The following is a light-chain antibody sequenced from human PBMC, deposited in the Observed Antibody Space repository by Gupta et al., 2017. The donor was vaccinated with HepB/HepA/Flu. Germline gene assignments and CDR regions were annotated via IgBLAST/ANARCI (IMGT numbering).Light chain of an antibody. CDR3: QQDYDFPLT. V-gene: IGKV1-33*01. CDR1: EDISIN. Sequence: DIQLTQSPSSLSASVGDRVIITCRASEDISINLSWYQQKPGRGPKLLIYNASNMETGVPSRFSGSRSGTDFTFSIISLQPEDFATYFCQQDYDFPLTFGGGTKVEMK. J-gene: IGKJ4*01. CDR2: NAS.